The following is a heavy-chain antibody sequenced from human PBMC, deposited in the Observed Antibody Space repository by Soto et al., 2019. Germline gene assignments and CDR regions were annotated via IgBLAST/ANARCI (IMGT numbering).Heavy chain of an antibody. CDR1: GGSLGSSAYY. V-gene: IGHV4-39*07. CDR3: ASNTLWFGELQFDY. D-gene: IGHD3-10*01. J-gene: IGHJ4*02. Sequence: SETLSLTCGVSGGSLGSSAYYWVWIRQAAGQGLEWIGSINHSGSTNYNPSRKSRVTISVDTSKNQFSLKLSSVTAADTAGYYCASNTLWFGELQFDYWGQGTLVTVSS. CDR2: INHSGST.